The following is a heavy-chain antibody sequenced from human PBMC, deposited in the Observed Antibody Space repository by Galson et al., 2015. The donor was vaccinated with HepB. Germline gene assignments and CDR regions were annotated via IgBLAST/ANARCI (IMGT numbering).Heavy chain of an antibody. CDR2: IYYSGST. CDR3: ARGTRFGEYKRYYFDY. CDR1: GGSISSGGYS. J-gene: IGHJ4*02. D-gene: IGHD3-10*01. Sequence: TLSLTCAVPGGSISSGGYSWSWIRQPPGKGLEWIGYIYYSGSTYYNPSLKSRVTISVDTSKNQFSLKLSSVTAADTAVYYCARGTRFGEYKRYYFDYWGQGTLVTVSS. V-gene: IGHV4-30-4*07.